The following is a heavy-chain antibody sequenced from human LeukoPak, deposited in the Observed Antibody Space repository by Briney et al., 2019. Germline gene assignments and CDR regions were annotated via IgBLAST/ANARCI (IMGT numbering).Heavy chain of an antibody. D-gene: IGHD3-10*01. J-gene: IGHJ4*02. CDR3: AKTEASGSYDY. V-gene: IGHV3-30*18. CDR2: ISYDGSNK. CDR1: GFTFSSYG. Sequence: PGGSLRLSCAASGFTFSSYGMHWVRQAPGKGLEWVAVISYDGSNKYYADSVKGRFTISRDNSKNTLYLQMNSLRPEDTAMYYCAKTEASGSYDYWGQGTLVTVSS.